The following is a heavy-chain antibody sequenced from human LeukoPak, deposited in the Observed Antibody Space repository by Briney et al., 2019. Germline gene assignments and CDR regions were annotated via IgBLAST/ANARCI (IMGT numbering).Heavy chain of an antibody. CDR1: GYTFTSYD. CDR2: MNPNSGNT. Sequence: ASVKVSCKASGYTFTSYDINWVRQATGQGLEWMGWMNPNSGNTGYAQKFQVRVTMTRNTSISTAYMELSSLRSEDTAVYYCARKARRTYYDFWSGYYDGMDVWGQGTTVTVSS. V-gene: IGHV1-8*01. J-gene: IGHJ6*02. D-gene: IGHD3-3*01. CDR3: ARKARRTYYDFWSGYYDGMDV.